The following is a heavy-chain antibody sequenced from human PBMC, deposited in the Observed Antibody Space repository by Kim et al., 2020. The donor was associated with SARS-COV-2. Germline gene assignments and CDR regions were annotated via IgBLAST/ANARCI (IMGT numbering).Heavy chain of an antibody. Sequence: SETLSLTCSVSGASTNSGDYYWSWIRQPPGKGLEWIGYIYYTGRVYYSPSLKSRVTISRDTSKNQFSLKLTSVTAADTAVYYCARGRDYVYLWGTYRPETFDYWGQGTLVTVSS. CDR1: GASTNSGDYY. D-gene: IGHD3-16*02. J-gene: IGHJ4*02. CDR3: ARGRDYVYLWGTYRPETFDY. V-gene: IGHV4-30-4*01. CDR2: IYYTGRV.